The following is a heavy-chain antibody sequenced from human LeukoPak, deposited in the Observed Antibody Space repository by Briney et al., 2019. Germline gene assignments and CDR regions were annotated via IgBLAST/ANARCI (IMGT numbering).Heavy chain of an antibody. V-gene: IGHV3-48*03. Sequence: GGSLRLSCAVSGFTFSNYEMNWVRQAPGKGLEWVSYISVSGSTIYYADSVKGRFTISRDNAGNSLYLQMNSLRAEDTAVYYCGRRYGFGDVPFDYWGQGTLVTVSS. CDR1: GFTFSNYE. J-gene: IGHJ4*02. CDR3: GRRYGFGDVPFDY. D-gene: IGHD3-10*01. CDR2: ISVSGSTI.